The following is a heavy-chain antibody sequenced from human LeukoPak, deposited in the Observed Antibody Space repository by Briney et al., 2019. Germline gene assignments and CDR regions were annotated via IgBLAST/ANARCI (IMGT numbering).Heavy chain of an antibody. D-gene: IGHD2-2*01. J-gene: IGHJ4*02. Sequence: ASVKVSCKASGGTFSSYAISWVRQAPGQGLEWMGGIIPIFGTANYAQKFQGRVTITADKSTSTAYMELSSLRPEDTAVYYCARGALPATVPFDYWGQGTLVTVSS. CDR1: GGTFSSYA. CDR2: IIPIFGTA. CDR3: ARGALPATVPFDY. V-gene: IGHV1-69*06.